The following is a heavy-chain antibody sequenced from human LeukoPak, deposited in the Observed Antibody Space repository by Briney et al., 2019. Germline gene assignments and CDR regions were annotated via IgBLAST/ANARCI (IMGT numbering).Heavy chain of an antibody. J-gene: IGHJ4*02. D-gene: IGHD4-17*01. CDR2: INPNSGGT. CDR3: ARGATAGTTYYFDY. Sequence: GASVKVSRKASGYTFTGYYMHWVRQAPGQGLEWMGWINPNSGGTNYAQKFQGWVTMTRDTSISTAYMELSRLRSDDTAVYYCARGATAGTTYYFDYWGQGTLVTVSS. V-gene: IGHV1-2*04. CDR1: GYTFTGYY.